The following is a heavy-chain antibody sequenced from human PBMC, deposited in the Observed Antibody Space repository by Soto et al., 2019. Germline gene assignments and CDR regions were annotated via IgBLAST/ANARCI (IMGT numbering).Heavy chain of an antibody. D-gene: IGHD3-9*01. V-gene: IGHV4-31*03. CDR3: ATGYYDILTGYNLDMDV. J-gene: IGHJ6*02. CDR1: GGSISSGGYY. CDR2: IYYSGST. Sequence: PSETLSLTCTVSGGSISSGGYYWSWIRQHPGKGLEWIGYIYYSGSTYYNPSLKSRVTISVDTSKNQFSLKLSSVTAADTAVYYCATGYYDILTGYNLDMDVWGQGTTVTVSS.